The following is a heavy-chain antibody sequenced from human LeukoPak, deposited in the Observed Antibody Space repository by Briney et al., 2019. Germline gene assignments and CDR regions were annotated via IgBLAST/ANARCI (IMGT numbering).Heavy chain of an antibody. CDR2: ISSSGSTI. J-gene: IGHJ6*03. V-gene: IGHV3-11*04. CDR1: GFTFSDYY. D-gene: IGHD3-22*01. Sequence: TGGSLRLSCAASGFTFSDYYMSWIRQAPGKGLEWVSYISSSGSTIYYADSVKGRFTISRDNAKNSLYLQMNSLRAEDTAVYYCARTGPGYYDSSGYHAYFYMGVWGKGTTVTVSS. CDR3: ARTGPGYYDSSGYHAYFYMGV.